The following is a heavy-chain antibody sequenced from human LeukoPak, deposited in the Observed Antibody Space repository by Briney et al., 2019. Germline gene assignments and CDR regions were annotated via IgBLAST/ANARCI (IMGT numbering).Heavy chain of an antibody. J-gene: IGHJ4*02. CDR3: ARAGGLYDFWSGYYYVY. V-gene: IGHV4-59*01. D-gene: IGHD3-3*01. Sequence: PSETLSLTCTVSGGSISSYYWSWIRQPPGKGLEWIGYLYYSGSTNYNPSLKSRVTISVDPSKNQFSLKLSSVTAADTAVYYCARAGGLYDFWSGYYYVYWGQGTLVTVSS. CDR1: GGSISSYY. CDR2: LYYSGST.